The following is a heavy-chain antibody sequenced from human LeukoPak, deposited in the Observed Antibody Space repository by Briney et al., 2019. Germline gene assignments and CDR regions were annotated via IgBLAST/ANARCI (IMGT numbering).Heavy chain of an antibody. CDR1: GFTFSSYS. Sequence: GGSLRLSCAASGFTFSSYSMNWVRQAPGKGLEWVSSISSSSSYIYYADSVKGRFTISRDNAKNSLYLQMNSLRAEDTAVYYCARPTMVRGNDAFDIWGQGTMVTVSS. CDR2: ISSSSSYI. CDR3: ARPTMVRGNDAFDI. J-gene: IGHJ3*02. D-gene: IGHD3-10*01. V-gene: IGHV3-21*01.